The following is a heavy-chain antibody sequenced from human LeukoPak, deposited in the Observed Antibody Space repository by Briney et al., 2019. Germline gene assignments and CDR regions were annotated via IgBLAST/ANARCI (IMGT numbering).Heavy chain of an antibody. CDR1: GFTFSSYA. Sequence: PGGSLRLSCVASGFTFSSYAMSWVRQAPGKGLEWVSAISGSGGSTYYADSVKGRFTTSRDNSKNTLYLQMNSLRAEDTAVYYCAKINLYYDYVWGSYRPAYFDYWGQGTLVTVSS. D-gene: IGHD3-16*02. J-gene: IGHJ4*02. CDR3: AKINLYYDYVWGSYRPAYFDY. V-gene: IGHV3-23*01. CDR2: ISGSGGST.